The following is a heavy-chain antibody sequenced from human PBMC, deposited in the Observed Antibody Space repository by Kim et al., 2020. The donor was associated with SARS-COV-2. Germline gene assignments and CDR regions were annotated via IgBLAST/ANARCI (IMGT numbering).Heavy chain of an antibody. CDR1: GYSFTSHD. J-gene: IGHJ5*02. Sequence: ASVKVSCEASGYSFTSHDINWVRQASGQGLEWMGWMNPKSGNTGYAQKFQGRVTMTTYTSKNTAYMELRSLTSEDTAVYYCARGRGSLKDIYFDPWGQGTLVTVSS. CDR2: MNPKSGNT. CDR3: ARGRGSLKDIYFDP. V-gene: IGHV1-8*02.